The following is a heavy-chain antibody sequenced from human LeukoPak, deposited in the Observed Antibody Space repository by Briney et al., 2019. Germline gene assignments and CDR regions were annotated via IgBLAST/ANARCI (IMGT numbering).Heavy chain of an antibody. J-gene: IGHJ4*02. Sequence: TSETLSLTCTVSGGSIENYYWSWIRQSADKGLQWLGRIYGSENSNFNPKFNPSLMSRVTMALDASKNQSSLTLMSVTAADTAVYFCARNRGGSGYYEYWGQGTLVSVSS. D-gene: IGHD2-15*01. CDR1: GGSIENYY. CDR2: IYGSENSNFNP. V-gene: IGHV4-4*07. CDR3: ARNRGGSGYYEY.